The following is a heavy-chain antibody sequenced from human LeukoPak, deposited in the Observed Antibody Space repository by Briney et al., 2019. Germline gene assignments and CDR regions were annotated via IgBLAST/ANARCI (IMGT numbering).Heavy chain of an antibody. Sequence: GRSLRLSCAASGFTFSSYGMHWVRQAPGKGLEWVAVISYDGSNKYYADSVKGRFTISRDNSKNTLYLQMNSLRAEDTAVYYCAKASYCSSTRCGYFDYWGQGTLVTVSS. J-gene: IGHJ4*02. CDR2: ISYDGSNK. CDR3: AKASYCSSTRCGYFDY. D-gene: IGHD2-2*01. V-gene: IGHV3-30*18. CDR1: GFTFSSYG.